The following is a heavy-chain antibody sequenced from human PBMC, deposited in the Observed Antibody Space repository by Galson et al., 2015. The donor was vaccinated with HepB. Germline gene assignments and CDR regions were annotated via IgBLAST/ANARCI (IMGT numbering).Heavy chain of an antibody. Sequence: SLRLSCAASGFTFSTSSMHWVRQPPEKGLVWVSHINGDGSTINYADSVKGRFTISRDNAKNTLYLQMNSLRAEDTALYYCARTGGFFEYWGQGTLVTVSS. D-gene: IGHD2-8*02. V-gene: IGHV3-74*01. CDR3: ARTGGFFEY. CDR1: GFTFSTSS. J-gene: IGHJ4*02. CDR2: INGDGSTI.